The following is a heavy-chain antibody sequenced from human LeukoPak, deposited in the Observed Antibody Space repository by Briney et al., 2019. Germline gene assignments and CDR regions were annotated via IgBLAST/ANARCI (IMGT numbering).Heavy chain of an antibody. CDR1: GGSISSSSYY. D-gene: IGHD2-2*01. V-gene: IGHV4-39*07. Sequence: SETLSLTCTVSGGSISSSSYYWGWIRQPPGKGLEWIGSIYYSGSTYYNPSLKSRVTISVDTSKNQFSLKLSSVTAADTAVYYCAREVVGYCSSTSCYGWFDPWGQGTLVTVSS. CDR3: AREVVGYCSSTSCYGWFDP. CDR2: IYYSGST. J-gene: IGHJ5*02.